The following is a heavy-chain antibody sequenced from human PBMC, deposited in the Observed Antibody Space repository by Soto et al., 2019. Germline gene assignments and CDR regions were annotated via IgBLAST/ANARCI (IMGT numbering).Heavy chain of an antibody. D-gene: IGHD5-18*01. CDR3: ARDMALGGYSYGIFDY. CDR2: IKQDGSEK. CDR1: GFTFSSYW. Sequence: GGSLRLSCAASGFTFSSYWMSWVRQAPGKGLEWVANIKQDGSEKYYVDSVKGRFTISRDNAKNSLYLQMNSLRAEDTAVYYCARDMALGGYSYGIFDYWGQGTLVTVSS. V-gene: IGHV3-7*01. J-gene: IGHJ4*02.